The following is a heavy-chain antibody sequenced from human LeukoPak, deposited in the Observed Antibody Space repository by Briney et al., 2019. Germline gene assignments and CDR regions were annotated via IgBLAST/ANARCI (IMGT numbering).Heavy chain of an antibody. CDR1: GGTFSSYT. J-gene: IGHJ4*02. V-gene: IGHV1-69*02. D-gene: IGHD2-15*01. Sequence: SVKVSCKASGGTFSSYTISWVRQAPGQGLEWMGRIIPILGIANYAQKFQGRVTITADKSTSTAYMELSSLRSEDTAVYCCAFRARIVVVVAATDYWGQGTLVTVSS. CDR3: AFRARIVVVVAATDY. CDR2: IIPILGIA.